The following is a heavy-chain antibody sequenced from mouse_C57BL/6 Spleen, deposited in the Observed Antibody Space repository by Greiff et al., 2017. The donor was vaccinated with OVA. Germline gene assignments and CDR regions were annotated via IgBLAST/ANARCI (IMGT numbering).Heavy chain of an antibody. CDR3: ARLRQLRQAFDY. D-gene: IGHD3-2*02. Sequence: VKLMQPGAELVKPGASVKLSCKASGYTFTSYWMQWVKQRPGQGLEWIGEIDPSDSYPHYNQKFKGKATLTVDTSSSTAYMQISSLTSEDSAVYYCARLRQLRQAFDYWGQGTTLTVSS. CDR2: IDPSDSYP. J-gene: IGHJ2*01. V-gene: IGHV1-50*01. CDR1: GYTFTSYW.